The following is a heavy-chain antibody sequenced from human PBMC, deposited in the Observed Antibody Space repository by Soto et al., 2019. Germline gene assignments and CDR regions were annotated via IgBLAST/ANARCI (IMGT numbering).Heavy chain of an antibody. CDR1: GGSISSYY. Sequence: QVQLQESGPGLVKPSETLSLTCTVSGGSISSYYWSWIRQPPGKGLEWIGYIYYSGSTNYNPSLKILLIISVDTSKKRFSLQLSSVTAADTAVYYCARGIPARLRKPYYFDYWGQGTLVTVS. CDR2: IYYSGST. D-gene: IGHD6-6*01. CDR3: ARGIPARLRKPYYFDY. J-gene: IGHJ4*02. V-gene: IGHV4-59*01.